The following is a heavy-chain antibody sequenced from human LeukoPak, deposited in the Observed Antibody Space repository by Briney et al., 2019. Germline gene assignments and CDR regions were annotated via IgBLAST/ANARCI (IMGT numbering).Heavy chain of an antibody. CDR3: AKDILKDFWSGYYDY. CDR2: ISSSSGTI. Sequence: PGGSLRLSCAPSGFTFSSYNLNWVRQAPGKGLEWVSYISSSSGTIYYADSVKGRFTISRDNSKNTLYLQMNSLRAEDTAVYYCAKDILKDFWSGYYDYWGQGTLVTVSS. V-gene: IGHV3-48*01. CDR1: GFTFSSYN. D-gene: IGHD3-3*01. J-gene: IGHJ4*02.